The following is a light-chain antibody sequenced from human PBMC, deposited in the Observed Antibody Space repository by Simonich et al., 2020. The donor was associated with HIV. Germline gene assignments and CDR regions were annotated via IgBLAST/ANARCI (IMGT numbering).Light chain of an antibody. V-gene: IGKV1-9*01. CDR2: AAS. CDR3: QQINSYPPT. CDR1: QGIINS. Sequence: DIQMTQSPSSLSASVGDRVTITCRASQGIINSLAWYQQQPGKAPKLLIYAASTLQSGVPERFSGSGSGTEFTLTISSLQPEDFATYYCQQINSYPPTFGQGTKVEIK. J-gene: IGKJ1*01.